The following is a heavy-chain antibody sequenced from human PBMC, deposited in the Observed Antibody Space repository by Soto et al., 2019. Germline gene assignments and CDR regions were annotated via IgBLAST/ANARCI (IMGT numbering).Heavy chain of an antibody. J-gene: IGHJ1*01. CDR2: INPSGGST. CDR3: AREAEYYYDSSGYSHQYFQH. D-gene: IGHD3-22*01. Sequence: ASVKVSCKASGYTFTSCYMHWVRQAPRQGLEWMGIINPSGGSTSYAQKFQGRVTMTRDTSTSTVYMELSSLRSEDTAVYYCAREAEYYYDSSGYSHQYFQHWGQGTLVTVSS. CDR1: GYTFTSCY. V-gene: IGHV1-46*01.